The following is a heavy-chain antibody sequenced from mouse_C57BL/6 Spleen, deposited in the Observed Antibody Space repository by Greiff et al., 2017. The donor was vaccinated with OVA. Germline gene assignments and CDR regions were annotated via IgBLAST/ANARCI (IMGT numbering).Heavy chain of an antibody. V-gene: IGHV1-64*01. CDR2: IHPNSGST. CDR1: GYTFTSYW. CDR3: ARSLLNGAMDY. J-gene: IGHJ4*01. Sequence: QVQLKQPGAELVKPGASVKLSCKASGYTFTSYWMHWVKQRPGQGLEWIGMIHPNSGSTNYNEKFKSKATLTEDKSSSTAYMQLSSLTSEDSAVYYCARSLLNGAMDYWGQGTSVTVSS.